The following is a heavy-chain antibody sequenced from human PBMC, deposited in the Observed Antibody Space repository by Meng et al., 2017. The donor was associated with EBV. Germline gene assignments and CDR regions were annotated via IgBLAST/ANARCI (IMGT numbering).Heavy chain of an antibody. CDR2: ISSSGSTI. D-gene: IGHD1-26*01. J-gene: IGHJ4*02. CDR1: GFTFSDYY. Sequence: GQRGESGGGLVQPGGSLRLSCAASGFTFSDYYMSWIRQAPGKGLEWVSYISSSGSTIYYADSVKGRFTISRDNAKNSLYLQMNSLRAEDTAVYYCASHPAYSGSYDGGYWGQGTLVTVSS. V-gene: IGHV3-11*01. CDR3: ASHPAYSGSYDGGY.